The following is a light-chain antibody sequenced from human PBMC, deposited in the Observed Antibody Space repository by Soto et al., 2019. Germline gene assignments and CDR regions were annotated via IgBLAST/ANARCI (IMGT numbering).Light chain of an antibody. CDR1: QNIGHW. CDR2: EAS. J-gene: IGKJ1*01. Sequence: MQFTQPISPLVGSVGPRSTITCRASQNIGHWLAWYQHKAGYAPRLLIYEASSLQRDVPSRFSGSGSGTEFALTISSLQPDDFATYFCQQYKSDRTFGPATKV. V-gene: IGKV1-5*01. CDR3: QQYKSDRT.